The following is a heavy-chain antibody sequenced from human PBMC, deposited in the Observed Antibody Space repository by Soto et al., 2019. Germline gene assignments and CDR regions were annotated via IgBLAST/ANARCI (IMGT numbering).Heavy chain of an antibody. CDR2: IYWDDDK. Sequence: QITLKESGPTLVKPTQTLTLTCTFSGFSLSTSGVGVGWIRPPPGKALEWLALIYWDDDKRYRPTLQSRLNITKDTSKIHVVVTTTTRDPVDTAPCGRAHRLGSGGIEVWGQGTLGTVSS. V-gene: IGHV2-5*02. J-gene: IGHJ1*01. CDR1: GFSLSTSGVG. D-gene: IGHD2-15*01. CDR3: AHRLGSGGIEV.